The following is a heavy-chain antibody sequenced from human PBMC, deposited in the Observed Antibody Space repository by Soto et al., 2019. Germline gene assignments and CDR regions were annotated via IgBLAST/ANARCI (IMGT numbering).Heavy chain of an antibody. D-gene: IGHD2-15*01. V-gene: IGHV4-61*01. Sequence: QVQLQESGPGLVKPSETLSLTCTVSGGSVSSGSYYWSWIRQPPGKGLEWIGYIYYSGSTNYNPSLKSRVTISVDTSKNQFSLKLSSVTAADTAVYYCARDVGEGYYYYYGMDVW. CDR1: GGSVSSGSYY. CDR2: IYYSGST. CDR3: ARDVGEGYYYYYGMDV. J-gene: IGHJ6*01.